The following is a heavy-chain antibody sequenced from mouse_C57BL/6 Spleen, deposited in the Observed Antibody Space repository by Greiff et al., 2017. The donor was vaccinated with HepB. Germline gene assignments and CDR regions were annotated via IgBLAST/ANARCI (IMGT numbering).Heavy chain of an antibody. CDR2: INPGSGGT. Sequence: LQESGAELVRPGTSVKVSCKASGYAFTNYLIEWVKQRPGQGLEWIGVINPGSGGTNYNEKFKGKATLTADKSSSTAYMQLSSLTSEDSAVYFCAREGYYEFAYWGQGTLVTVSA. CDR1: GYAFTNYL. CDR3: AREGYYEFAY. V-gene: IGHV1-54*01. D-gene: IGHD2-3*01. J-gene: IGHJ3*01.